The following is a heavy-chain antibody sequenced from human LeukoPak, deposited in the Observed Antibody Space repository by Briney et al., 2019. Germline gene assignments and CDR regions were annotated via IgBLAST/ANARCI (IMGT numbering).Heavy chain of an antibody. CDR1: GFAFSNYA. V-gene: IGHV3-30*04. D-gene: IGHD1/OR15-1a*01. CDR2: ISYDGRKK. CDR3: ARDNNADY. Sequence: GGSLRLSCAASGFAFSNYAMHWVRQAPGKGLEWVAVISYDGRKKYIADSVKGRFTISRDNSKNTLYLQMNSLTAEDTADYYCARDNNADYWGQGTLVTVSS. J-gene: IGHJ4*02.